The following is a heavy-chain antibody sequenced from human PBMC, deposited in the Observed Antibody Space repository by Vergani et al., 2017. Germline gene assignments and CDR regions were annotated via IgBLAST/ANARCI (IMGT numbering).Heavy chain of an antibody. D-gene: IGHD3-9*01. CDR3: TRGRHILTGYRAFDS. CDR2: IYHSRST. Sequence: QVQLQESGPGLVKPSETLTLTCAVSGYSISSGYYWGWIRQPPGKGLEWIGSIYHSRSTNYNPSLKSRVTISVDTSENQFSLKLSSVTAADTAVYYCTRGRHILTGYRAFDSWGQGTLVTVSS. V-gene: IGHV4-38-2*01. J-gene: IGHJ4*02. CDR1: GYSISSGYY.